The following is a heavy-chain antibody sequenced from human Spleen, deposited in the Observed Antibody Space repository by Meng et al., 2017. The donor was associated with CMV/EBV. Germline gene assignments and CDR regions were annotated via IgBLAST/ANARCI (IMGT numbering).Heavy chain of an antibody. J-gene: IGHJ1*01. Sequence: GESLKISCAASGFTFSSYGMHWVRQAPGKGLEWVAFIRYDGSNKYYADSVKGRLTISRDNSKSTLYLQMNSLRAEDTAIYYCAKVDIVVVPAAILIIAEYFHHWGQGTLVTVSS. V-gene: IGHV3-30*02. CDR2: IRYDGSNK. CDR1: GFTFSSYG. D-gene: IGHD2-2*02. CDR3: AKVDIVVVPAAILIIAEYFHH.